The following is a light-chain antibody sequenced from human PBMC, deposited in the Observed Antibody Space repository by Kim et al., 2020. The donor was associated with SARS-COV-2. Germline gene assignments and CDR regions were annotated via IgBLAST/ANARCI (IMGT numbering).Light chain of an antibody. Sequence: QSALTQPASVSGSHGQSITISCTGTSSDVGVYNFVSWYQQHPGKAPKLMIYEVSNRPSGVPDRFSGSKSGNTASLTISGLQPEDEADYYCSSFTISSTVVFGTGTKVTVL. CDR1: SSDVGVYNF. CDR2: EVS. J-gene: IGLJ1*01. CDR3: SSFTISSTVV. V-gene: IGLV2-14*01.